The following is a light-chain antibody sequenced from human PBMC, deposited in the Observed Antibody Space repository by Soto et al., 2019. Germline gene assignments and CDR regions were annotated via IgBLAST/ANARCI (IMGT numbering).Light chain of an antibody. CDR1: QSVGSN. J-gene: IGKJ4*02. V-gene: IGKV3-15*01. Sequence: EIVMTQSPAILSVSPGDGATLSCKASQSVGSNLAWYQQKPGQAPRLVIYGSSTRAAGIPARFSGSGSGTEFTLTISSLQSEDFAVYYCQQYHNWPPLTFGGGTKVEIK. CDR3: QQYHNWPPLT. CDR2: GSS.